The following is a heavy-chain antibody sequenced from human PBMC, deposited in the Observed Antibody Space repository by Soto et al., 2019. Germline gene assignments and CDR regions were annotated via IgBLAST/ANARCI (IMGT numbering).Heavy chain of an antibody. D-gene: IGHD3-9*01. CDR1: GGSFSDYY. J-gene: IGHJ4*02. V-gene: IGHV4-34*01. CDR2: INHSGTT. CDR3: ARKPIYHFFAGYYSVDY. Sequence: QVQLRQWGAGLLKPSETLSLTCAVFGGSFSDYYWTWIRQPPGKGLEWIGEINHSGTTSYNPSLKSRLTISVDTSNNQFSLKLSSVTAADTAVYYCARKPIYHFFAGYYSVDYWVQGTLVTVSS.